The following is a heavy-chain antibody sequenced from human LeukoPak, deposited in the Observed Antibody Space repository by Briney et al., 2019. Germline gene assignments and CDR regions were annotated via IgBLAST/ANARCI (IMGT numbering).Heavy chain of an antibody. CDR2: MYYSGST. V-gene: IGHV4-59*02. Sequence: PSETLSLTCTVSGGSVSTHYWSWIRQPPGKGLEWIGSMYYSGSTKYNPSLKSRVTISIDTSKNQFSLKLSSVTAADTAVYYCARSESGDDSGDCWGQGTLVTVSP. J-gene: IGHJ4*02. CDR1: GGSVSTHY. D-gene: IGHD2-21*02. CDR3: ARSESGDDSGDC.